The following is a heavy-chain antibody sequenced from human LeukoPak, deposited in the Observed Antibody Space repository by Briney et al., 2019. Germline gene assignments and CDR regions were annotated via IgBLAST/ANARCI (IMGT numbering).Heavy chain of an antibody. CDR2: IYYSGST. Sequence: PSETLSLTCTVSGGSISSYYWSWIRQPPGKGLEWIGYIYYSGSTNYNPSLKSRVTISVDTSKNQFSLKLSSVTAADTAVYYCARGPIVEGYWGQGTLVTVSS. CDR3: ARGPIVEGY. CDR1: GGSISSYY. V-gene: IGHV4-59*01. J-gene: IGHJ4*02. D-gene: IGHD3-16*02.